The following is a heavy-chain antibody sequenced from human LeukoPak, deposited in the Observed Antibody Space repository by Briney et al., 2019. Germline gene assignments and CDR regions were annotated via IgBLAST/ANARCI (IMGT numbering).Heavy chain of an antibody. J-gene: IGHJ6*02. CDR2: IYYSGST. CDR1: GGSITTYS. V-gene: IGHV4-59*01. D-gene: IGHD1-14*01. CDR3: ARTNLYYYYGMDV. Sequence: SETLSLTCTVSGGSITTYSWSWLRQPAGKGLELIGYIYYSGSTNYNPSLNSRVTISVDTSKNQFSLKLTSVTAADTAVYYCARTNLYYYYGMDVWGQGTTVTVP.